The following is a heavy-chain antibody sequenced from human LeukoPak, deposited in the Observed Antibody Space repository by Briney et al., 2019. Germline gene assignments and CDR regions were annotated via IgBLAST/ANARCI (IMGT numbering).Heavy chain of an antibody. V-gene: IGHV4-61*02. Sequence: SETLSLTCTVSGGSISSGNYYWSWIRQPAGKGLEWIGRVYSSGSTHYSPSLKSRITISMDTSKNQFSLKLTSVTAADTAVYYCARIPTTGTTETDVFDIWGQGTMVTVSS. J-gene: IGHJ3*02. CDR2: VYSSGST. CDR3: ARIPTTGTTETDVFDI. CDR1: GGSISSGNYY. D-gene: IGHD1-1*01.